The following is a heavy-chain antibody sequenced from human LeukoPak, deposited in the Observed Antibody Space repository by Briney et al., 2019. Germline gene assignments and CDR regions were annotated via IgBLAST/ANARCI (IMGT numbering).Heavy chain of an antibody. D-gene: IGHD2-15*01. CDR3: ARHGCSGGSCARSYYYYYYMDV. CDR2: IYYSGRT. Sequence: SETLSLTCSVSGGSISSYYWSWIRQPPGRGLEWIGYIYYSGRTSYNPSLKSRVTISVDTSKNQFSLRLSSVTAADTAMYYCARHGCSGGSCARSYYYYYYMDVWGKGTTVTVSS. J-gene: IGHJ6*03. V-gene: IGHV4-59*01. CDR1: GGSISSYY.